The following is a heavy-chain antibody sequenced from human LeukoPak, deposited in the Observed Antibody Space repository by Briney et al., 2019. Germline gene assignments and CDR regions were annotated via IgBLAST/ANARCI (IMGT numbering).Heavy chain of an antibody. D-gene: IGHD6-19*01. CDR3: VRSSGRYKFDY. J-gene: IGHJ4*02. CDR2: INPKNGGT. CDR1: GYTFTNYY. Sequence: ASVKVSCKASGYTFTNYYIHWVRQAPGQGLEWMGWINPKNGGTKYPQNFQGRVTMTRDTSLSTAYMELSGLRFDDTAMYYCVRSSGRYKFDYWGQGTLVTVSS. V-gene: IGHV1-2*02.